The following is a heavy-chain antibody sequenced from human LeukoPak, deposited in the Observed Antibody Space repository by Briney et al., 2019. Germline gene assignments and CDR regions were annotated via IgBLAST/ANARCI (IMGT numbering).Heavy chain of an antibody. Sequence: GGSRRLSRAASGLSFSSYGIRWVRQAPGKGLEWVAFMGYDGSKKNYEDSVKGRFSISRDNSKNTLYLQMNSLRAEDTAVYYCAKELSYYVCRGYFEFWRQGTLVTVSS. V-gene: IGHV3-30*02. J-gene: IGHJ4*02. CDR2: MGYDGSKK. CDR3: AKELSYYVCRGYFEF. D-gene: IGHD3-22*01. CDR1: GLSFSSYG.